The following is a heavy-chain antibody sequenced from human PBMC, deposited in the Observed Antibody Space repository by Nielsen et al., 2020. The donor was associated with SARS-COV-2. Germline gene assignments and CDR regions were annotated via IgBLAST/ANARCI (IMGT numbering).Heavy chain of an antibody. Sequence: SETLSLTCTVSGGSISSGSYYWSWIRQPPGQGLEWIGHIFNTGSTSYNPSLRSRVTILVDTSKNHFSLKLTSVTAADTAVYYCARDRWQQLVPTYWGQGTLVTVSS. V-gene: IGHV4-61*03. D-gene: IGHD6-13*01. CDR1: GGSISSGSYY. J-gene: IGHJ4*02. CDR3: ARDRWQQLVPTY. CDR2: IFNTGST.